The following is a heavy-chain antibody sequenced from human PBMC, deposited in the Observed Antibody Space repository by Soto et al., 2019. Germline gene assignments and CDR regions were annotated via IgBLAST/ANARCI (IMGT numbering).Heavy chain of an antibody. CDR1: GYTFTTFG. Sequence: QVQLVQSGGEVKKPGASVKVSCKASGYTFTTFGITWVRQAPGQGLEWMGWISTSTGNTNYAQKLQDRVTLTTDTYTRTAYLELRSLTSDDTAVYYCARSPRVIVAAKGKLDYWGQGTLVSVSS. CDR2: ISTSTGNT. V-gene: IGHV1-18*04. CDR3: ARSPRVIVAAKGKLDY. D-gene: IGHD5-12*01. J-gene: IGHJ4*02.